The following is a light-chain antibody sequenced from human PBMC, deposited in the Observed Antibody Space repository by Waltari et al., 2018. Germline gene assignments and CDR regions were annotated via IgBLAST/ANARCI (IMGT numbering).Light chain of an antibody. J-gene: IGKJ1*01. V-gene: IGKV1-39*01. CDR2: DAS. CDR3: QQSYKLPPT. Sequence: DILMTQSPSSLSASVGDRITITCRAGQSISIFLNWYHQKPGKAPKHLISDASTLQSGVPSRVSGSGSGTDFTLTIISLQPDDFENYYCQQSYKLPPTFGLGTKVEI. CDR1: QSISIF.